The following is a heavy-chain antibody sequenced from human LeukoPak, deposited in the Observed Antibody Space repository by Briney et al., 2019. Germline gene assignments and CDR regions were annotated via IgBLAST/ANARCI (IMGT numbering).Heavy chain of an antibody. V-gene: IGHV3-7*01. D-gene: IGHD2-8*02. CDR3: ARWDAYYTGGIGYSGDFAFDF. Sequence: GGSLRLSCAASGFTFSSYWMNWARQAPGKGLEWVASMKGDGSVKHFLDSVEGRFTISRDNAKNSLYLQMNSLRAEDTAIYYCARWDAYYTGGIGYSGDFAFDFWGQGTLVTVSS. CDR1: GFTFSSYW. J-gene: IGHJ3*01. CDR2: MKGDGSVK.